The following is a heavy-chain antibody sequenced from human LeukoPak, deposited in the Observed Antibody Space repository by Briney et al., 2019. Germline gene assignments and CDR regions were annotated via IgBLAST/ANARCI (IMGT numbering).Heavy chain of an antibody. CDR1: GFTFSSYA. J-gene: IGHJ3*02. V-gene: IGHV3-23*01. Sequence: GGSLRLSCAASGFTFSSYAMSWVRQAPGKGLEWVSAISGSGGSTYYADSVKGRFTISRDNSKNTLYLQMNSLRAEDTAVYYCAIQRAPRDDYGDYSSAFDIWGQGTMVTVSS. CDR2: ISGSGGST. CDR3: AIQRAPRDDYGDYSSAFDI. D-gene: IGHD4-17*01.